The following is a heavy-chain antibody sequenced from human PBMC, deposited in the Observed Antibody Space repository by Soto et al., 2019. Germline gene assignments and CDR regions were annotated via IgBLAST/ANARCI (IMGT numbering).Heavy chain of an antibody. Sequence: ASVKVSCKASGYTFTTYDISWVRQATGQGLEWMGWMNPYSGNTGYAQKFQGRVTVTRNTSISTVYMGLSGLRTDYTAVYYCARRKERCKAQFYLTLTSVTDADTAVYFCARARYYDWCFDLWGLGTPVTVSS. D-gene: IGHD3-9*01. J-gene: IGHJ4*02. CDR2: MNPYSGNT. V-gene: IGHV1-8*01. CDR3: ARRKERCKAQFYLTLTSVTDADTAVYFCARARYYDWCFDL. CDR1: GYTFTTYD.